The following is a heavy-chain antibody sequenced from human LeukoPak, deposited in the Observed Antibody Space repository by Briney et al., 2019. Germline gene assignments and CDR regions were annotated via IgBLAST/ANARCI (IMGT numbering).Heavy chain of an antibody. CDR2: IYYSGST. Sequence: SETLSLTCTVSGGSISSYYWSWIRQPPGKGPEWIGYIYYSGSTNYNPSLKSRVTISVDTSKNQFSLKLSSVTAADTAVYYCARGDYYDSSGPNFDYWGQGTLVTVSS. CDR3: ARGDYYDSSGPNFDY. J-gene: IGHJ4*02. CDR1: GGSISSYY. V-gene: IGHV4-59*01. D-gene: IGHD3-22*01.